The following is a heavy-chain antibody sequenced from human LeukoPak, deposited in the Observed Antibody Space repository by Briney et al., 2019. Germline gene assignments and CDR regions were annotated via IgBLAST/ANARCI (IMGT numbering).Heavy chain of an antibody. Sequence: GASVKVSCKASGYTFTSYYTHWVRQAPGQGLEWMGGIIPIFGTANYAQKFQGRVTTTADESTSTAYMELSSLRSEDTAVYYCARPRGYSYGRVYYFDYWGQGTLVTVSS. J-gene: IGHJ4*02. CDR1: GYTFTSYY. CDR3: ARPRGYSYGRVYYFDY. CDR2: IIPIFGTA. V-gene: IGHV1-69*13. D-gene: IGHD5-18*01.